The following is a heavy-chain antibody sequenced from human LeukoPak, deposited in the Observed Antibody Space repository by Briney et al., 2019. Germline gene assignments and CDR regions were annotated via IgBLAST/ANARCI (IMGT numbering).Heavy chain of an antibody. J-gene: IGHJ5*02. Sequence: SVKVSCKASGGTFSSYAISWVRQAPGQGLEWMGGIIPIFGTANYAQKFQGRVTITADESTSTAYMELSSLRSEDTAVYYCASDSRYNWNDGWFDPWGQGTLVTVSS. CDR1: GGTFSSYA. V-gene: IGHV1-69*01. CDR2: IIPIFGTA. CDR3: ASDSRYNWNDGWFDP. D-gene: IGHD1-1*01.